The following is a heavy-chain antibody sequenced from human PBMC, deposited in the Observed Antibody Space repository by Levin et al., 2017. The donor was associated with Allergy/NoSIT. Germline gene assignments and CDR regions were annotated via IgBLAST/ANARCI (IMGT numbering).Heavy chain of an antibody. D-gene: IGHD1-1*01. CDR3: VRDTLDGVDY. CDR1: GFTFRSYA. J-gene: IGHJ4*02. V-gene: IGHV3-23*01. CDR2: ASGGST. Sequence: PGGSLRLSCAASGFTFRSYAMSWVRQAPGKGLEWVSGASGGSTYYAEAVKGRLTISRDNSKNTVHLQMSSLGAEDTAVYYCVRDTLDGVDYWGQGTLVTVSS.